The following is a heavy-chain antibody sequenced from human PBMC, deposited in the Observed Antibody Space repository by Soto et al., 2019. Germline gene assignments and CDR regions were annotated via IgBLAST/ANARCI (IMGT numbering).Heavy chain of an antibody. J-gene: IGHJ4*02. CDR3: VRGPAPQDTSWDFDY. Sequence: GGSLRLSCVASGFTFSTYSINWVRQAPGKGLEWVSSISSSSTYIYYADSVKGRFTISRDNAKSSLFLQMNSLRAEDTAVYYCVRGPAPQDTSWDFDYWGQGTLVTVSS. V-gene: IGHV3-21*01. CDR1: GFTFSTYS. CDR2: ISSSSTYI. D-gene: IGHD2-2*01.